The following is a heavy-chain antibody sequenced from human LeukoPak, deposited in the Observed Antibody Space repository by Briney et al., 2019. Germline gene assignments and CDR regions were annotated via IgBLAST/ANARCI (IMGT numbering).Heavy chain of an antibody. V-gene: IGHV1-8*01. CDR3: ARVNCGYSGYVCAFDI. D-gene: IGHD5-12*01. Sequence: GASVKVSCKASGYTFTSYDINWVRQATGQGLEWMGWMNPNSGNTGYAQKFQGRVTMTRNTSISTAYMELSSLRSEDTAVYYCARVNCGYSGYVCAFDIWGQGTMVTVSS. CDR1: GYTFTSYD. J-gene: IGHJ3*02. CDR2: MNPNSGNT.